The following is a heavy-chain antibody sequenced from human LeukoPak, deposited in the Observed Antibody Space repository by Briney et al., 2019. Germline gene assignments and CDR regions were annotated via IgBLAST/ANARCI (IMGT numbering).Heavy chain of an antibody. Sequence: GGSLRLSCEASEFTFSSSGMPWFRQAPGKGLEWVAFIRFDGSIEHHADSVKGRFTISRDNSKNTLYLQMNSLRAEDTAVYYCAKDLGYWGQGTLVTVSS. CDR2: IRFDGSIE. CDR3: AKDLGY. V-gene: IGHV3-30*02. J-gene: IGHJ4*02. CDR1: EFTFSSSG.